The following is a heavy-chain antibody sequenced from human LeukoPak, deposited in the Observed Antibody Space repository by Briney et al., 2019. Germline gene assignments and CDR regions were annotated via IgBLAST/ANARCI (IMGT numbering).Heavy chain of an antibody. CDR1: GFSFSSYA. V-gene: IGHV3-74*01. J-gene: IGHJ4*02. CDR2: IKSDGSTT. Sequence: GGSLRLSCAASGFSFSSYAMSWVRQAPGKGLVWVSRIKSDGSTTTYADSVKGRFTISRDNAKNTLYLQMNSLRAEDTAVYYCARVVDTHFDYWGQGTLVTVSS. CDR3: ARVVDTHFDY. D-gene: IGHD5-18*01.